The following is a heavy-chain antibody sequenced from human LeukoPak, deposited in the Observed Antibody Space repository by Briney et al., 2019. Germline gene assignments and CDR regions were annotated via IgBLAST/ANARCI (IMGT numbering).Heavy chain of an antibody. CDR2: ISGSGGST. CDR1: GFTFSNAW. CDR3: AKRPVFVVVPAAKVPNWFDP. V-gene: IGHV3-23*01. J-gene: IGHJ5*02. D-gene: IGHD2-2*01. Sequence: GGSLRLSCAASGFTFSNAWMSWVRQAPGKGLEWVSAISGSGGSTYYADSVKGRFTISRDNSKNTLYLQMNSLRAEDTAVYYCAKRPVFVVVPAAKVPNWFDPWGQGTLVTVSS.